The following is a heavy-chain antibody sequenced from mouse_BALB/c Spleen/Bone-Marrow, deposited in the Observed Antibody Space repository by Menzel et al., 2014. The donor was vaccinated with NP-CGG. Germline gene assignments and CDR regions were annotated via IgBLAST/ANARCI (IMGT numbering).Heavy chain of an antibody. CDR3: AICKWLFDY. CDR1: GFTFSSFG. D-gene: IGHD1-3*01. Sequence: EVKLVESGGGLVQPGGSRKLSCAASGFTFSSFGMHRVRQAPEKGLEWVAYISSGSSTIYYADTVKGRFTISRNNPKNTLFLQMTSLRSEDTAMYYCAICKWLFDYWGQGTTLTGSS. V-gene: IGHV5-17*02. CDR2: ISSGSSTI. J-gene: IGHJ2*01.